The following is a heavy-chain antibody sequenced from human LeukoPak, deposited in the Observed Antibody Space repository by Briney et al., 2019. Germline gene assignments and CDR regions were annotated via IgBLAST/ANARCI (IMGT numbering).Heavy chain of an antibody. CDR1: GGSITSDYYY. CDR2: INHSGNT. Sequence: SETLSLTCAVSGGSITSDYYYWSWIRQPPGKGLEWIGYINHSGNTYYNPSLKSRVTISVDTSKNQFSLKLSSVTAADTAVYYCARSVLLGYCSSTSCSKGTFDYWGQGTLVTVSS. D-gene: IGHD2-2*01. J-gene: IGHJ4*02. CDR3: ARSVLLGYCSSTSCSKGTFDY. V-gene: IGHV4-30-4*02.